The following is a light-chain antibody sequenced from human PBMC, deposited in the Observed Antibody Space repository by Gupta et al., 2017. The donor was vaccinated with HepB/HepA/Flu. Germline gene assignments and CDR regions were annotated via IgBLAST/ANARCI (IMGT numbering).Light chain of an antibody. CDR2: GAS. V-gene: IGKV1-6*01. J-gene: IGKJ3*01. CDR1: QGIGNG. Sequence: AIQMTHSPSSLSASVGDRVTITCRASQGIGNGLGWYQQKIGRAPKLLIYGASSLQSGVPSRFSGSGSGTDFTLTISSLQPEDFATYHCLQDDNYPLTFGPGTKVEIK. CDR3: LQDDNYPLT.